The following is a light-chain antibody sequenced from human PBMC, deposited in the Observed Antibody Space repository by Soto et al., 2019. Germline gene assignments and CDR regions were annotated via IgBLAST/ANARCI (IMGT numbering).Light chain of an antibody. Sequence: QSALTQPPSASGSPGQSVTISCTGTSSDVGGYKYVSWYQQHPGKAPKLMIFEVNKRPSGVPDRFSGSKSGNTASLTVSGLQAEDDADYYCSSYAGINNLGVFGTGTKVTGL. CDR2: EVN. V-gene: IGLV2-8*01. J-gene: IGLJ1*01. CDR1: SSDVGGYKY. CDR3: SSYAGINNLGV.